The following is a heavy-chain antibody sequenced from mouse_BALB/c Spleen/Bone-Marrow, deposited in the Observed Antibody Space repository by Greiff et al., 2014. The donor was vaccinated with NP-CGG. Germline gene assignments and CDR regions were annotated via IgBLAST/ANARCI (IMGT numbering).Heavy chain of an antibody. CDR2: IWADGST. J-gene: IGHJ4*01. CDR1: GFSLTNYG. V-gene: IGHV2-9*02. Sequence: QVPLKQSGPGLGAPSQSLSITCTVSGFSLTNYGVHWVRQPPGKGLEWLGVIWADGSTNYNSALMSRLSISKDNSESQVFFKMNSLQTDDTAMYYCARITTATGAMDYWGQGTSVTDSS. CDR3: ARITTATGAMDY. D-gene: IGHD1-2*01.